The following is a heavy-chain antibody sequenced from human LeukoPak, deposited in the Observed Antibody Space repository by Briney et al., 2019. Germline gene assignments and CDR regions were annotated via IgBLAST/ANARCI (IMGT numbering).Heavy chain of an antibody. CDR3: ATLRSRTFDY. CDR2: IYYSGST. J-gene: IGHJ4*02. V-gene: IGHV4-30-4*01. D-gene: IGHD3-3*01. Sequence: SETLSLTCTVSGGSISSGDYYWSWIRRPPGKGLEWIGYIYYSGSTYYNPSPKSRVTISVDTSKNQFSLKLSSVTAADTAVYYCATLRSRTFDYWGQGTLVTVSS. CDR1: GGSISSGDYY.